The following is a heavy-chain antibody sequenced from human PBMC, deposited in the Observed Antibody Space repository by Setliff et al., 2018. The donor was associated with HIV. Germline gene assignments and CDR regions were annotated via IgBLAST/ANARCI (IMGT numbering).Heavy chain of an antibody. CDR1: GYTFTGYY. V-gene: IGHV1-2*06. CDR3: ARQLSNSLDY. J-gene: IGHJ4*02. CDR2: INPNSGGT. D-gene: IGHD7-27*01. Sequence: ASVKVSCKASGYTFTGYYMHWVRQAPGQGLEWMGRINPNSGGTNYAQKFQGRVTMTRDTSISTAYMELSSLRSDDTAMYYCARQLSNSLDYWGQGTLVTVSS.